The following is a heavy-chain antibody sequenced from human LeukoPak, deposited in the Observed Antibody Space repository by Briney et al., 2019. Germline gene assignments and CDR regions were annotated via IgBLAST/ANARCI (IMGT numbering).Heavy chain of an antibody. Sequence: GASLKISCKGSGSSFTNYWIGWVRQMPGKGLEWMGIIYPSDSDTRYSPSFQGQVTISADKSINTAYLQWSSLEASDTAMYYCARHGAANDYWGQGTLVTVSS. CDR1: GSSFTNYW. D-gene: IGHD6-13*01. J-gene: IGHJ4*02. CDR2: IYPSDSDT. V-gene: IGHV5-51*01. CDR3: ARHGAANDY.